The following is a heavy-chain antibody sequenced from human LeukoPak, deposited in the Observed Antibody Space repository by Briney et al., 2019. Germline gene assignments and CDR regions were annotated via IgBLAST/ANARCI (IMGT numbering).Heavy chain of an antibody. Sequence: GGSLRLSCAASGFTFSSYVMSWVRQVPGRRPDWVSTISSTGGEIFYADSVKGRFTISRDNSNNMVYLQMDSLRTDDTALYYCVRRDIYTTSSWGAFDIWGQGTLVTVSS. V-gene: IGHV3-23*01. J-gene: IGHJ3*02. CDR1: GFTFSSYV. D-gene: IGHD6-6*01. CDR2: ISSTGGEI. CDR3: VRRDIYTTSSWGAFDI.